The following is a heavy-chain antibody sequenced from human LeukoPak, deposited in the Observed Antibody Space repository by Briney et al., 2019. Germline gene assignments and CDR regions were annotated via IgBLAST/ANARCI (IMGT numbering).Heavy chain of an antibody. CDR1: GGSISSYF. CDR2: IYYSGRT. CDR3: ARDRGSGGWYGEGYFDY. D-gene: IGHD6-19*01. V-gene: IGHV4-59*01. J-gene: IGHJ4*02. Sequence: SETLSLTCTVSGGSISSYFWSWIRQPPGKGLEWIGHIYYSGRTNYSPSLKSRVTISVDTSKNQFSLILSSVTAADTAVYYCARDRGSGGWYGEGYFDYWGQGILVTVSP.